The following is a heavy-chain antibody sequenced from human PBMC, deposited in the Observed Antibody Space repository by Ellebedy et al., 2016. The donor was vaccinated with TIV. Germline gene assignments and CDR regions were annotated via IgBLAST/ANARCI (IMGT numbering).Heavy chain of an antibody. CDR2: MSYDVSNK. J-gene: IGHJ3*02. CDR1: GFTFRSYA. CDR3: WGMGRYNPNVILI. D-gene: IGHD1-14*01. Sequence: PGGSLRLSCAASGFTFRSYAMHWVRQAPGKGLEWVAVMSYDVSNKYYVDSVKGRFTISRDNSKNTLFLQMNSLRTEDTAGDFCWGMGRYNPNVILIWGQGTMVAVSS. V-gene: IGHV3-30-3*01.